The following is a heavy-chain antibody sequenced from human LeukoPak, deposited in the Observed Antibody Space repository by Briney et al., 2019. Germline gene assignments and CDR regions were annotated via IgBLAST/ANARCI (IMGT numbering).Heavy chain of an antibody. CDR1: GFTVSSNY. D-gene: IGHD3-3*01. CDR2: IYSGGST. CDR3: ARGPYYDFWSGKGLDP. Sequence: AGGSLRLSCAASGFTVSSNYMSWVRQAPGKGLGWVSVIYSGGSTYYADSVKGRFTISRDNSKNTLYLQMNSLRAEDTAVYYCARGPYYDFWSGKGLDPWGQGTLVTVSS. J-gene: IGHJ5*02. V-gene: IGHV3-53*01.